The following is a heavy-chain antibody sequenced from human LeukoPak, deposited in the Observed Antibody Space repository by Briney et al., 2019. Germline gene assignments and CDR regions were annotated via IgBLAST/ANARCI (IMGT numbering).Heavy chain of an antibody. CDR3: ARAEGYYDSSGNDAFDI. V-gene: IGHV3-48*03. J-gene: IGHJ3*02. Sequence: GGSLRLSCAASEFTFTSYELNWVRQAPGKGLEWVSYISSSGNTISYADSVKGRFTISRDNSKNTLYLQMNSLRAEDTAVYYCARAEGYYDSSGNDAFDIWGQGTMVTVSS. CDR2: ISSSGNTI. CDR1: EFTFTSYE. D-gene: IGHD3-22*01.